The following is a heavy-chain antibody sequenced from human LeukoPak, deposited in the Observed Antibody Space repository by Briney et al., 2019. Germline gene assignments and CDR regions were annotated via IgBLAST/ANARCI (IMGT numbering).Heavy chain of an antibody. J-gene: IGHJ4*02. CDR1: GYTLTELS. Sequence: GASVTVSCKVSGYTLTELSMHWVRQAPGKGLEWMGGFDPEDGETIYAQKFQGRVTMTEDTSTDTAYMELSSLRSEDTAMYYCAIRGPRVQQLVDYWGQGTLVTVSS. V-gene: IGHV1-24*01. CDR3: AIRGPRVQQLVDY. CDR2: FDPEDGET. D-gene: IGHD6-13*01.